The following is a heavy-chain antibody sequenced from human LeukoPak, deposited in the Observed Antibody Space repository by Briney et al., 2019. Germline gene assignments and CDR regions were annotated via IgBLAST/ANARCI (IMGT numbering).Heavy chain of an antibody. Sequence: SETLSLTCTVSGGSISSSSYYWGWIRQPPGKGLEWIGSIYYSGSTYYNPSLKSRVTISVDTSKNQFSLKLSSVTAADTAVYYCARDGQGNTGRDRMFDPWGQGTLVTVSS. CDR1: GGSISSSSYY. CDR3: ARDGQGNTGRDRMFDP. J-gene: IGHJ5*02. V-gene: IGHV4-39*07. D-gene: IGHD4-23*01. CDR2: IYYSGST.